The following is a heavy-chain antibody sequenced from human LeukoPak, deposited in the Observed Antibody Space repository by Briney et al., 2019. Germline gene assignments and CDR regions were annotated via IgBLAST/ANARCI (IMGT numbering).Heavy chain of an antibody. J-gene: IGHJ4*02. V-gene: IGHV4-4*02. CDR3: AKERGCSFGSCARIPDY. CDR1: GGSISSSNW. Sequence: PSGTLSLTCAVSGGSISSSNWWSWVRQPPGKGLEWIGEIYHSGSTNYNPSLKSRVTISVDKSKNQFSLKLSSVTAADTAIYFCAKERGCSFGSCARIPDYWGQGTLVTVSS. D-gene: IGHD2-15*01. CDR2: IYHSGST.